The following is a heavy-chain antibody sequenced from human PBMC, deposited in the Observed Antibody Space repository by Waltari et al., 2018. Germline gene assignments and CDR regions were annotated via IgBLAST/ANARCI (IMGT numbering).Heavy chain of an antibody. V-gene: IGHV1-69*01. CDR2: IIPILGPA. CDR1: GGTFSSYA. Sequence: QVQLVQSGAEVKKPGSSVKVSCKASGGTFSSYAISWVRQAPGQGLEWMGGIIPILGPANYEQKFQGRVTITADESTSTAYMELSSLRSEDTAVYYCARDHGDIVVVPASNWFDPWGQGTLVTVSS. J-gene: IGHJ5*02. D-gene: IGHD2-2*01. CDR3: ARDHGDIVVVPASNWFDP.